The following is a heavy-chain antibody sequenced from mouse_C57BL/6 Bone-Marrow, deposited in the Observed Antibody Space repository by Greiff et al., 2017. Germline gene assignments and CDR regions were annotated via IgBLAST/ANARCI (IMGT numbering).Heavy chain of an antibody. V-gene: IGHV1-69*01. CDR2: IDPSDSYT. CDR1: GYTFTSYW. D-gene: IGHD1-1*01. J-gene: IGHJ4*01. Sequence: QVQLQQPGAELVMPGASVKLSCKASGYTFTSYWMHWVKQRPGQGLEWIGEIDPSDSYTNYNQQFKGKSTLTVDKSSSTAYMQLSSLTSEDSAVYYCALYYYGSSYGYAMDYWGQGTSVTVSS. CDR3: ALYYYGSSYGYAMDY.